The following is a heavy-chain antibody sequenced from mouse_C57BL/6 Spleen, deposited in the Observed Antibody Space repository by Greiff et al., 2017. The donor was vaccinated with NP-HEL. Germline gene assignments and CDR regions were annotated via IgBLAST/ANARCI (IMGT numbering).Heavy chain of an antibody. V-gene: IGHV1-50*01. Sequence: QVQLQQSGAELVKPGASVKLSCKASGYTFTSYWMQWVKQRPGQGLEWIGEIDPSDSYTNYNQKFKGKATLTVDTSSSTAYMQLSSLTSEDSAVYYCARGVTTVVPDYWGQGTTLTVSS. CDR3: ARGVTTVVPDY. D-gene: IGHD1-1*01. CDR1: GYTFTSYW. CDR2: IDPSDSYT. J-gene: IGHJ2*01.